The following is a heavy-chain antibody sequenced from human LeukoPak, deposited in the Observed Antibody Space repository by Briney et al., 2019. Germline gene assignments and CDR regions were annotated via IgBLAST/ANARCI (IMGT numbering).Heavy chain of an antibody. V-gene: IGHV3-49*03. CDR1: EFTLGDYA. CDR2: IRSKAYGGTT. CDR3: TRLIGLQLVPDPYFDY. J-gene: IGHJ4*02. D-gene: IGHD6-13*01. Sequence: QTGGSLRLSCTASEFTLGDYALSWFRQAPGKGLEWLGFIRSKAYGGTTQYAASVKGRFTISRDDSRSIGYLQKNSLKSEDTAVYYCTRLIGLQLVPDPYFDYWGQGTLVTVSS.